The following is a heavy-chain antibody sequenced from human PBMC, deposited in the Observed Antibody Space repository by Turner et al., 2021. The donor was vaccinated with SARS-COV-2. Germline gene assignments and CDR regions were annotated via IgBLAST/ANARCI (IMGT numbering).Heavy chain of an antibody. CDR2: IKQDGSEK. D-gene: IGHD6-13*01. CDR1: GFTFSSYW. CDR3: ARLHTSSWYFDY. V-gene: IGHV3-7*03. J-gene: IGHJ4*02. Sequence: EVQLVESGGGLVQPGGSLGLYCAASGFTFSSYWKSWCRQAPGKGREWVANIKQDGSEKYYVDSVKGRVTISRDNAKNSLYLQMNSLRAEDTAVYYCARLHTSSWYFDYWGQGTLVTVSS.